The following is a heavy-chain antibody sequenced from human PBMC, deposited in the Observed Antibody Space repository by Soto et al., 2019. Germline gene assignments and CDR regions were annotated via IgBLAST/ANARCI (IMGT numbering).Heavy chain of an antibody. Sequence: SETLSLTCTVSGGSIGSYHWSWVRQPPGKGLEWIASVYYTGTTNYNPALGSRVTISIDAPENQISLKLTSVTAADTAFYYCARDTVLTGMFDLWGQGTLVTVSS. CDR3: ARDTVLTGMFDL. D-gene: IGHD4-17*01. J-gene: IGHJ5*02. CDR2: VYYTGTT. V-gene: IGHV4-59*01. CDR1: GGSIGSYH.